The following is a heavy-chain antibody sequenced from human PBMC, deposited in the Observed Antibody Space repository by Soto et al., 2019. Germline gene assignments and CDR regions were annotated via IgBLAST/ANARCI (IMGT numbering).Heavy chain of an antibody. V-gene: IGHV3-7*03. J-gene: IGHJ6*02. Sequence: EVQLVESGGGLVQPGGSLSLSCAASGSTFRTYWLSWVRQVPGKGLEWVANINLDGSEKNYVDSVKGRFTISRDNARNSLYLQMSSLRAEDTALYYCARDGSTSWYSYDYHGMDVWGQGTTVTVSS. D-gene: IGHD5-18*01. CDR2: INLDGSEK. CDR3: ARDGSTSWYSYDYHGMDV. CDR1: GSTFRTYW.